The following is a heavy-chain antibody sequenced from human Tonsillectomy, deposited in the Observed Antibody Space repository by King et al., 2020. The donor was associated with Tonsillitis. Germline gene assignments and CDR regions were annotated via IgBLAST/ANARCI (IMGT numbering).Heavy chain of an antibody. CDR3: VKDDQFGQTGYYYMDV. V-gene: IGHV3-43*02. D-gene: IGHD3-10*01. CDR1: GFTFDDYA. J-gene: IGHJ6*03. Sequence: QLVQSGGGVVQPGGSLRLSCATSGFTFDDYAMHWVRQAPGKGLEWVSLISGDGGKTFYTDSVKGRFTISRDNSHNSLYLQMNSLLTEDTALYYCVKDDQFGQTGYYYMDVWGKGTTVTVSS. CDR2: ISGDGGKT.